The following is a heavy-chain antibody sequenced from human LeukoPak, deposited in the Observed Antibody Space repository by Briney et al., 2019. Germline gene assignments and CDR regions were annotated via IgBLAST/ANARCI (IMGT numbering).Heavy chain of an antibody. CDR3: ARDRSGWSLEFDP. CDR2: ISSSSSYI. Sequence: GGSLRLSCTASGFTFSSYSMNWVRQAPGKGLEWVSSISSSSSYIYYADSVKGRFIISRDNAKSSLYLQMNSLRAEDTAVYYCARDRSGWSLEFDPWGQGTLVTVSS. CDR1: GFTFSSYS. V-gene: IGHV3-21*01. D-gene: IGHD6-19*01. J-gene: IGHJ5*02.